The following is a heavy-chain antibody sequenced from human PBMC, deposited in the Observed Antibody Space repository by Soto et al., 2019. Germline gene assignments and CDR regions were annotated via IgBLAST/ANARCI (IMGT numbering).Heavy chain of an antibody. CDR2: IWYDGSNK. CDR1: GFTFSSYG. D-gene: IGHD6-13*01. J-gene: IGHJ4*02. V-gene: IGHV3-33*01. Sequence: GGSLRLSCAASGFTFSSYGMHWVRQAPGKGLEWVAVIWYDGSNKYYADSVKGRFTISRDNSKNTLYLQMNSLRAEDTAVYYCAREGIAAAGSGSLYYFDYWGQGTLVTVSS. CDR3: AREGIAAAGSGSLYYFDY.